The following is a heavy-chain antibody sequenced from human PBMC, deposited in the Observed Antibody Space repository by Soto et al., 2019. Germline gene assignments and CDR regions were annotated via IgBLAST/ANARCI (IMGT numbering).Heavy chain of an antibody. CDR3: AREVQVHTPAFVY. D-gene: IGHD3-10*01. CDR2: ISPMFGAA. CDR1: GGNFNTYA. Sequence: QVQLVQSGAEMKKPGSSVKVSCHSSGGNFNTYAMNWVRQAPGQGPEWMGDISPMFGAANYAPKFQGRVTITADESTGTSYMQLSSLSSEDTALYFCAREVQVHTPAFVYWGQGTLVTVSS. J-gene: IGHJ4*02. V-gene: IGHV1-69*19.